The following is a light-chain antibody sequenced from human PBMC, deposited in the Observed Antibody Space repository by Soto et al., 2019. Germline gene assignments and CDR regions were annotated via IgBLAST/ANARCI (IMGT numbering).Light chain of an antibody. J-gene: IGLJ1*01. CDR2: EVS. Sequence: QSALTQPASVSGSLGQSITISCTGTSSGVGGYNYVSWYQRHPGKAPKVMIYEVSNRPSGVSNRFSGSKSGNTASLTISGLQAEDEADYYCSSYTNTITFYVFGTGTKVTVL. CDR1: SSGVGGYNY. V-gene: IGLV2-14*01. CDR3: SSYTNTITFYV.